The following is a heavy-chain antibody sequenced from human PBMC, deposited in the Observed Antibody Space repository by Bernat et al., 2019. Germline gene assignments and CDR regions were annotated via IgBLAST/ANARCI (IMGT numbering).Heavy chain of an antibody. Sequence: EVQLVESGGGLVQPGGSLRLSCAASGFTFSSYAMSWVRQAPGKGLEWVSAISGSSSYIYYADSVKGRFTISRDNAKNSLYLQMNSLRAEDTAVYYCARDSYYYDSSGYYYSGDYWGQGTLVTVSS. CDR2: ISGSSSYI. CDR3: ARDSYYYDSSGYYYSGDY. D-gene: IGHD3-22*01. CDR1: GFTFSSYA. J-gene: IGHJ4*02. V-gene: IGHV3-21*01.